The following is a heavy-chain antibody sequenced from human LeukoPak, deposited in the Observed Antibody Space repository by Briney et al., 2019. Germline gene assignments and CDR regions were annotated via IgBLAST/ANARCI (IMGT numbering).Heavy chain of an antibody. CDR1: GFTFSSYE. Sequence: PGGSLRLSCAASGFTFSSYEMNWVRQAPGKGLECVSVIYSGGNTYYADSVKGRFTISRDKSKNTLYLQMNSLRAEDTAVYYCARKTDSGGQGDYWGPGTLVTVSS. J-gene: IGHJ4*02. D-gene: IGHD3-22*01. CDR2: IYSGGNT. V-gene: IGHV3-66*01. CDR3: ARKTDSGGQGDY.